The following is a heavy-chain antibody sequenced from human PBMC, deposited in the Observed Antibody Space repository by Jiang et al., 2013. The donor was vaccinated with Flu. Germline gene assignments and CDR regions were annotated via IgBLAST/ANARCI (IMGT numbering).Heavy chain of an antibody. CDR2: ISYDGSNK. CDR1: GFTFSSYG. CDR3: AKVDSIYSPPSDY. J-gene: IGHJ4*02. Sequence: RSLRLSCAASGFTFSSYGMHWVRQAPGKGLEWVAVISYDGSNKYYADSVKGRFTISRDNSKNTLYLQMNSLRAEDTAVYYCAKVDSIYSPPSDYWGQGTLVIVSS. D-gene: IGHD3-3*01. V-gene: IGHV3-30*18.